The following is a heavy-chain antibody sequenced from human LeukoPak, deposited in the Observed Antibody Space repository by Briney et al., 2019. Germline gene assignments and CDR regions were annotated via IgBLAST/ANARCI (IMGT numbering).Heavy chain of an antibody. V-gene: IGHV3-53*01. CDR3: ARGDGYNFFDY. D-gene: IGHD5-24*01. J-gene: IGHJ4*02. CDR1: GLTVSSNY. CDR2: FYVGGAT. Sequence: GGSLRLSCAASGLTVSSNYMSWVRQAPGKGLEWVSVFYVGGATYYADSVKGRFTISRDNSENTLYLQMNSLRAEDTAVYYCARGDGYNFFDYWGQGTLVTVSS.